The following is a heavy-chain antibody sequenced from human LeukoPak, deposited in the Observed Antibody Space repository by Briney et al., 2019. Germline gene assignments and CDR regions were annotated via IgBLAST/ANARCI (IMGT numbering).Heavy chain of an antibody. CDR3: ARLGDSYGPDY. V-gene: IGHV5-51*01. J-gene: IGHJ4*02. D-gene: IGHD5-18*01. CDR1: GYSFTNNW. Sequence: GESLKISCEGSGYSFTNNWIGWVRQMPGKGLESMGIIYPGDSDTIYSPSFQGQVTISADKSITTAYLHWSSLKASDTAMYYCARLGDSYGPDYWGQGTLVTVSS. CDR2: IYPGDSDT.